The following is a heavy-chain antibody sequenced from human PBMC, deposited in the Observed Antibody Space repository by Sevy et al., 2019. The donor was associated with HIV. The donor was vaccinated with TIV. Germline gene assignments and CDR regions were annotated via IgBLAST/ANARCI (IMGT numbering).Heavy chain of an antibody. V-gene: IGHV3-33*01. D-gene: IGHD2-8*01. Sequence: GGSLRLSCAASGFTFRSYGMHWVRQAPGKGLEWVAVIWDNGSKKYYADSVKGRFTISRDNSKNTLYLQMNSLGAEDTAVYYCARGGYCTNNVCYGSIDYWGRGTLVTVSS. CDR2: IWDNGSKK. CDR3: ARGGYCTNNVCYGSIDY. CDR1: GFTFRSYG. J-gene: IGHJ4*02.